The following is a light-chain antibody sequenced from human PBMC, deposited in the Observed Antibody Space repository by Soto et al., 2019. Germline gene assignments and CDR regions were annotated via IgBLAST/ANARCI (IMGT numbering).Light chain of an antibody. CDR2: SAS. Sequence: AIQMTQSPSSLSASVGDRVTITCRASQGIRDDLAWYQQKPGKAPKLLIYSASSLPSGVPSRSSGSGSGTDFTLTISSLQPEDFATYFCLHDYEFPFTFGPGTRVDI. J-gene: IGKJ3*01. V-gene: IGKV1-6*01. CDR1: QGIRDD. CDR3: LHDYEFPFT.